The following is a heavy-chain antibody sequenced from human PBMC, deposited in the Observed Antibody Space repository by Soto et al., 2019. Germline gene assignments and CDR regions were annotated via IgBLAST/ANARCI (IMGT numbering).Heavy chain of an antibody. CDR3: AKRGLDYYGMDV. D-gene: IGHD3-10*01. J-gene: IGHJ6*02. V-gene: IGHV4-31*03. CDR2: IHYSGST. Sequence: SETLSLTCTVSGDSISSGGYYWSLIRQLPGKGLEWIGYIHYSGSTYHNPSLKSRVTISVDTSKHQFSLKLSSVTAADTAVYYCAKRGLDYYGMDVWGQGTTVTVSS. CDR1: GDSISSGGYY.